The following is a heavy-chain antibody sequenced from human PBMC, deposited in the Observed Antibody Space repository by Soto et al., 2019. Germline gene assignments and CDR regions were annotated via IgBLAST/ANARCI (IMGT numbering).Heavy chain of an antibody. Sequence: EVQLVESGGGLVKPGGSLRLSCAASGFSFSSYSMSWVRQAPGKGLERVSSISSGGSYIYYADSVKGRFTISRDNAKNSLYLQMNSLRAEDTAVYYCARSSGGSGKLWNYYGMDVWGQGTTVTVSS. J-gene: IGHJ6*02. CDR3: ARSSGGSGKLWNYYGMDV. V-gene: IGHV3-21*06. CDR2: ISSGGSYI. D-gene: IGHD3-10*01. CDR1: GFSFSSYS.